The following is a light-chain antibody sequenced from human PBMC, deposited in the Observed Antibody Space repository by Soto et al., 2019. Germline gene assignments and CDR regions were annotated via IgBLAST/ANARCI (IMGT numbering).Light chain of an antibody. CDR2: AAS. J-gene: IGKJ1*01. CDR3: QQSYSTPPWT. V-gene: IGKV1-39*01. CDR1: QNINNY. Sequence: IQMTQSPSSRSASVGDRVTITCQASQNINNYLNWYQQKPGKAPKLLIYAASNLQSGVPSRFSGSGSGTDFTLTISSLQPEDFATYFCQQSYSTPPWTFGQGTKVDIK.